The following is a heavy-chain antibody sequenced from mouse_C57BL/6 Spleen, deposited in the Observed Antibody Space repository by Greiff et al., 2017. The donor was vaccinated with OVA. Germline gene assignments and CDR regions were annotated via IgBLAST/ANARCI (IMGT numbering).Heavy chain of an antibody. CDR1: GYTFTDYN. V-gene: IGHV1-18*01. J-gene: IGHJ3*01. CDR3: AHGGFAY. CDR2: INPNNGGT. Sequence: DVQLQESGPELVKPGASVKIPCKASGYTFTDYNMDWVKQSHGKSLEWIGDINPNNGGTIYNQKFKGKATLTVDNSSSTAYMELRSLTSEDTAVYYCAHGGFAYWGQGTLVTVSA.